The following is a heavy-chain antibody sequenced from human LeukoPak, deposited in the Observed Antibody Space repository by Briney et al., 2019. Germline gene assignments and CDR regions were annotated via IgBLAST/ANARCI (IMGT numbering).Heavy chain of an antibody. CDR3: ARDSIAVTGTLGPLFDY. J-gene: IGHJ4*02. CDR1: GGSISSNY. D-gene: IGHD6-19*01. Sequence: SETLSLTCTVSGGSISSNYWSWSRQPPGKGLEWIGYIYYSGSTNYNPSLKSRVTISVDTSKNQFSLKLSSVTAADTAVYYCARDSIAVTGTLGPLFDYWGQGTLVTVSS. V-gene: IGHV4-59*01. CDR2: IYYSGST.